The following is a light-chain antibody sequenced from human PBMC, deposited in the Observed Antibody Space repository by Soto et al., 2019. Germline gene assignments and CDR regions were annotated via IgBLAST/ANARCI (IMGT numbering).Light chain of an antibody. CDR3: QQYNSYSWT. Sequence: DIPMTQSPSTLSASVGDRVTITCRASQSISSWLAWYQQKPGKAPKLLIYDASSLESGVPSRFSGSGSGTEFTLTISILQPDDFATYYCQQYNSYSWTFVQGTKVEIK. J-gene: IGKJ1*01. CDR1: QSISSW. CDR2: DAS. V-gene: IGKV1-5*01.